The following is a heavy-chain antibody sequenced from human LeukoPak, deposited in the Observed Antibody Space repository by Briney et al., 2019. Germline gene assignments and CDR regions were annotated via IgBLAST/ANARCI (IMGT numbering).Heavy chain of an antibody. CDR3: ARSGVYSSGWYYMGDAFDI. CDR2: INHSGST. D-gene: IGHD6-19*01. J-gene: IGHJ3*02. CDR1: GGSFSSYY. Sequence: SETLSLTCAVYGGSFSSYYWSWIRQPPGKGLEWIGEINHSGSTNYNPSLKSRVTISLDTSKNQFSLKLSSVTAADTAVYYCARSGVYSSGWYYMGDAFDIWGQGTMVTVSS. V-gene: IGHV4-34*01.